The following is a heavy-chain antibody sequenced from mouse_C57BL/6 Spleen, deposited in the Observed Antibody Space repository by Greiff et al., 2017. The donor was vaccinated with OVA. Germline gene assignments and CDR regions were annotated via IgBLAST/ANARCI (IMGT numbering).Heavy chain of an antibody. CDR1: GYTFTSYW. Sequence: QVQLQQPGAELVMPGASVKLSCKASGYTFTSYWMHWVKQRPGQGLEWIGEIDPSDSYTNYNQKFNGKSTLTVDKSSSTAYMQLSSLTSEDSAVYYCASDSSGRFAYWGQGTLVTVSA. V-gene: IGHV1-69*01. CDR3: ASDSSGRFAY. D-gene: IGHD3-2*02. CDR2: IDPSDSYT. J-gene: IGHJ3*01.